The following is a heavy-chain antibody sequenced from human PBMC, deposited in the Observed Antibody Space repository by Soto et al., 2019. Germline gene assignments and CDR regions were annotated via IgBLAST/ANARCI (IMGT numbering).Heavy chain of an antibody. CDR3: ASAPQWSDAFDI. J-gene: IGHJ3*02. CDR1: VYTVTNYA. Sequence: XSVNVSCKASVYTVTNYAIHWVRQAPGQRLEWMGWINAGNGDTKYSQKLQGRVTITRDTSASIIYMELSSLRSEDTALYYCASAPQWSDAFDIWGQGTLVTVS. V-gene: IGHV1-3*01. CDR2: INAGNGDT. D-gene: IGHD2-15*01.